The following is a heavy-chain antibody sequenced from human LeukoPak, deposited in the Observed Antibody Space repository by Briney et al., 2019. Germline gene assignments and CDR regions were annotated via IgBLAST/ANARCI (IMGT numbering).Heavy chain of an antibody. CDR1: GFTFSSYW. D-gene: IGHD3-3*02. J-gene: IGHJ4*02. Sequence: AGGSLRLSCAASGFTFSSYWMHWVRHAPGKGLVWVSRINPDGSTTSYADSVKGRFTISRDSAKNTLYLQMNSLRAEDTAVYYCARVSVGRYYFDNWGQGTPVTVS. CDR2: INPDGSTT. CDR3: ARVSVGRYYFDN. V-gene: IGHV3-74*01.